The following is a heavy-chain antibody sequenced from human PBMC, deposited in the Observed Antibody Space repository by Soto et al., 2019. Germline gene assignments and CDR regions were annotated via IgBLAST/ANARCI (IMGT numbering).Heavy chain of an antibody. Sequence: ASVKVSCKASGYTFTSYDINWVRQATGQGLEWMGWMNPNSGNTGYAQKFQGRVTMTRNTSISTAYMELSSLRSEDTAVYYCARGGYCTKGVCGLLYYYYMDCWGKGTTVNVSS. CDR2: MNPNSGNT. D-gene: IGHD2-8*01. J-gene: IGHJ6*03. CDR1: GYTFTSYD. CDR3: ARGGYCTKGVCGLLYYYYMDC. V-gene: IGHV1-8*01.